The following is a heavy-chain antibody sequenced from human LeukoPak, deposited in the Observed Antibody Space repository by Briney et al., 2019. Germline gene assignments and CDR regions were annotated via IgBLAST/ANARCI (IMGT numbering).Heavy chain of an antibody. CDR1: GFTFIDYS. Sequence: GGSLRLSCAASGFTFIDYSMNWVRQAPGKGLEWVSSISSSSSYIYYADSVKGRFTISRDNAKNSLYLQMNSLRAEDTALYYCAKDYSGSFNWFDPWGQGTLVTVSS. CDR3: AKDYSGSFNWFDP. CDR2: ISSSSSYI. V-gene: IGHV3-21*04. D-gene: IGHD5-12*01. J-gene: IGHJ5*02.